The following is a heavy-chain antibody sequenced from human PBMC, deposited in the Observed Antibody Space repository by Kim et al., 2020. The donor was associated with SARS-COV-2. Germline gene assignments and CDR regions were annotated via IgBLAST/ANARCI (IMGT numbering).Heavy chain of an antibody. Sequence: SETLSLTCVVSGDSISSSSHYWVWIRQPPGKGLEWIGSIYYGGTTYFNPSLVSRASISVDTSQNQFSLKMISVFASDTAVYYCARRGLLGGPVWGKGTT. V-gene: IGHV4-39*01. CDR2: IYYGGTT. CDR3: ARRGLLGGPV. CDR1: GDSISSSSHY. J-gene: IGHJ6*03.